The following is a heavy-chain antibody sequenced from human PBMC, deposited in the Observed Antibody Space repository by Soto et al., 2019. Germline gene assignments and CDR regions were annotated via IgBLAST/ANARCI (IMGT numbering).Heavy chain of an antibody. CDR3: VRDSGWPILNFDS. J-gene: IGHJ4*02. D-gene: IGHD3-10*01. Sequence: GPLRLSCAASGFDFRSYGIHWVRQAPGRGLEWVAAASYDGSETYYADSAKGRFTVSKEISKKTVFLQMNALRPEDTAVYFCVRDSGWPILNFDSWGQGTPVTVS. CDR2: ASYDGSET. V-gene: IGHV3-30*03. CDR1: GFDFRSYG.